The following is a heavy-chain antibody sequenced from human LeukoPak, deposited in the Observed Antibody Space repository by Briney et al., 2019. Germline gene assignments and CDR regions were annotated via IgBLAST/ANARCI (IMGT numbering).Heavy chain of an antibody. V-gene: IGHV1-2*02. Sequence: GASVKVSCKASGYTFTGYYMHWVRQAPGQGLEWMGWINPNSGGTNYAQKFQGRVTMTRDTSISTAYMELSRLRSDDTAVYYCARDLAAGGYDYDFWSGYPSGDYWGQGTLVTVSS. D-gene: IGHD3-3*01. J-gene: IGHJ4*02. CDR3: ARDLAAGGYDYDFWSGYPSGDY. CDR2: INPNSGGT. CDR1: GYTFTGYY.